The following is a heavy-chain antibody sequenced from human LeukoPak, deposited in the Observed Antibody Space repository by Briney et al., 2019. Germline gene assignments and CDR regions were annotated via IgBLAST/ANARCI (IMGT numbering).Heavy chain of an antibody. CDR2: IDHSGNT. Sequence: PSETLSLTCAVYGGSFSGYFWSWIRQPPGKGLEWIGEIDHSGNTNYNSSLKSRVILSVDTSKNQFSLNLSSVTAADTAVYYCARRGQAGYLYWGQGTLVTVSS. CDR1: GGSFSGYF. J-gene: IGHJ4*02. V-gene: IGHV4-34*01. D-gene: IGHD3-16*02. CDR3: ARRGQAGYLY.